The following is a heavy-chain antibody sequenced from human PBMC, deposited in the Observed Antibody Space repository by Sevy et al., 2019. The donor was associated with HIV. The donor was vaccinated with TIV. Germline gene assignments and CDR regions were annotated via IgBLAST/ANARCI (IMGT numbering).Heavy chain of an antibody. CDR1: GFTFSSYG. D-gene: IGHD6-13*01. V-gene: IGHV3-33*01. CDR3: ARDQHHVGWPLDY. J-gene: IGHJ4*02. Sequence: GGSLRRSCAASGFTFSSYGMHWVRQAPGKGLEWVAVIWYDGNNQYYADSVKGRFTISRDNSKNTLYLQMNSLRPEDAAVYYCARDQHHVGWPLDYWGQGTLVTVSS. CDR2: IWYDGNNQ.